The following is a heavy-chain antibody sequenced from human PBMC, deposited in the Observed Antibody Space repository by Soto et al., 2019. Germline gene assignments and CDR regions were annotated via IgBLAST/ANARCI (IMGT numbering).Heavy chain of an antibody. Sequence: PRAEAKVSCRAAGGNFSSNAISWGRRAPGEGGEGRGGIIHIFGTANYEQKFEGRGRITSGESRSKAYMKLSSMRAEDTAVYYCGRDRFGCRRSGCHGIYYGMDVWGQGTTVTVSS. J-gene: IGHJ6*02. CDR1: GGNFSSNA. CDR3: GRDRFGCRRSGCHGIYYGMDV. V-gene: IGHV1-69*01. CDR2: IIHIFGTA. D-gene: IGHD5-12*01.